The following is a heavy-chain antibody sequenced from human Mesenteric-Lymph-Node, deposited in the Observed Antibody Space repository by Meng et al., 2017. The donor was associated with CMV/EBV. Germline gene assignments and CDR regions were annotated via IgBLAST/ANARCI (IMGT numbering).Heavy chain of an antibody. CDR2: IRSKAYGGTT. V-gene: IGHV3-49*04. J-gene: IGHJ4*02. D-gene: IGHD2-15*01. Sequence: GGSLRLSCAASGFTFSSYWMHWVRQAPGKGLEWVGFIRSKAYGGTTEYAASVKGRFTISRDDSKSIAYLQMNSLKTEDTAVYYCTRGGGYCSGGSCYHYYFDYWGQGTLVTVSS. CDR1: GFTFSSYW. CDR3: TRGGGYCSGGSCYHYYFDY.